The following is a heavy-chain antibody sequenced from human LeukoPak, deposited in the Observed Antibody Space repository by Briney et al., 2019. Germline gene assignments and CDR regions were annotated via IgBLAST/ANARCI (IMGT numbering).Heavy chain of an antibody. CDR1: GGSFSGYY. J-gene: IGHJ4*02. D-gene: IGHD2-15*01. Sequence: SETLSLTCAVYGGSFSGYYWSWIRQPPGKGLEWIGEINHSGSTNYNPSLKNRVTISVDTSKNQFSLKLSSVTAADTAVYYCARDRRLVGFDYWGQGTLVTVSS. CDR2: INHSGST. CDR3: ARDRRLVGFDY. V-gene: IGHV4-34*01.